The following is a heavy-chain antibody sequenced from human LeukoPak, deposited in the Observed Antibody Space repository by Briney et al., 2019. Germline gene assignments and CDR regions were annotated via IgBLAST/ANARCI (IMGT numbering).Heavy chain of an antibody. D-gene: IGHD5-18*01. J-gene: IGHJ4*02. V-gene: IGHV4-39*07. Sequence: SETLSLTCTVSGGSISSSSYYWGWIRQPPGKGLEWIGSIYYSGSTYYNPSLKSRVTISVDTSKNQFSLKLSSGTAADTAVYYCASGGYSYGYGVFDYWGQGTLVTVSS. CDR3: ASGGYSYGYGVFDY. CDR1: GGSISSSSYY. CDR2: IYYSGST.